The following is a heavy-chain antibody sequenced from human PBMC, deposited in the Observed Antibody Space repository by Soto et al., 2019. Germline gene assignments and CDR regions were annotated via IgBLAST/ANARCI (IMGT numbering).Heavy chain of an antibody. CDR3: ARRARLDFYYMDV. Sequence: EVQLAESGGGLAQPGGSLRLSCAASGFTLSGYAMDWVRQAPGKGLEYVSGISSNGVGTYYANSVQGRFTISRDNSKNTVYLHRGSLRPEATAVYYWARRARLDFYYMDVWGKGTTVTVCS. CDR1: GFTLSGYA. CDR2: ISSNGVGT. D-gene: IGHD6-6*01. J-gene: IGHJ6*03. V-gene: IGHV3-64*01.